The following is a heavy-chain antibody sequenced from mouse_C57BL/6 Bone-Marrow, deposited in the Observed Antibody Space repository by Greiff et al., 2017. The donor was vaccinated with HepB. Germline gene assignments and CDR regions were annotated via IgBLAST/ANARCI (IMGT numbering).Heavy chain of an antibody. CDR1: GYTFTDYY. Sequence: EVQLQQSGPVLVKPGASVKMSCKASGYTFTDYYMNWVKQSHGKSLEWIGVINPYNGGTSYNQKFKGKATLTVDKSSSTAYMELNSLTSEDSAVYYCARPYYDYDGAWFAYWGQGTLVTVSA. D-gene: IGHD2-4*01. CDR2: INPYNGGT. V-gene: IGHV1-19*01. CDR3: ARPYYDYDGAWFAY. J-gene: IGHJ3*01.